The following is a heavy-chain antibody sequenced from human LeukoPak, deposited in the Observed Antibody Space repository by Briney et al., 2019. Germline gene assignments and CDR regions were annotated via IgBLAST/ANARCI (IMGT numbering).Heavy chain of an antibody. V-gene: IGHV4-4*07. CDR1: GGSISSYY. J-gene: IGHJ4*02. Sequence: PSETLSLTCTVSGGSISSYYLSWLRQPAGKGLEWIGRIYTSGSTNYNPSLKSRVTMSVDTSKNQFSLKLSSVTAADTAVYYCARDEWELQFDYWGQGTLVTVSS. CDR2: IYTSGST. CDR3: ARDEWELQFDY. D-gene: IGHD1-26*01.